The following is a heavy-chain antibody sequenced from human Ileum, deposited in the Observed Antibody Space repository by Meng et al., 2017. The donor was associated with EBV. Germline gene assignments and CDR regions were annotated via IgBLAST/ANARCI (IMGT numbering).Heavy chain of an antibody. CDR3: ARYGRCSGNSFYCFDP. Sequence: QVQVQQWGAGLLKPSETLSLTCAVYGGSFTNYYWTWIRQPPGKGLEWIGEIDHSGSTKYNPSLKGRVTISLDTSNNQFSLKLNSVTAVDTALYYCARYGRCSGNSFYCFDPWGQGSLVTVSS. V-gene: IGHV4-34*01. CDR1: GGSFTNYY. CDR2: IDHSGST. D-gene: IGHD4-23*01. J-gene: IGHJ5*02.